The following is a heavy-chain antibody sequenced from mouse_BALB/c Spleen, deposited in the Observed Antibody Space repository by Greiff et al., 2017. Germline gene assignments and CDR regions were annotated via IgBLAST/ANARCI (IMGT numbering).Heavy chain of an antibody. CDR2: IYPSDSYT. Sequence: VQLQQSGAELVRPGASVKLSCKASGYTFTSYWINWVKQRPGQGLEWIGNIYPSDSYTNYNQKFKDKATLTVDKSSSTAYMQLSSPTSEDSAVYYCTAGLPGNYWGQGTTLTVSS. CDR3: TAGLPGNY. CDR1: GYTFTSYW. J-gene: IGHJ2*01. V-gene: IGHV1-69*02. D-gene: IGHD1-2*01.